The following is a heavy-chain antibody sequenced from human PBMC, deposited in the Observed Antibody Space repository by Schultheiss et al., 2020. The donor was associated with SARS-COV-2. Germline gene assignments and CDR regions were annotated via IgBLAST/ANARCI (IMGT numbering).Heavy chain of an antibody. CDR1: GPSIGSGDYY. D-gene: IGHD5-12*01. CDR2: IHYSGGT. J-gene: IGHJ5*02. CDR3: ARSVTGHDSDFRFDP. V-gene: IGHV4-31*03. Sequence: SETLSLTCRVSGPSIGSGDYYWNWIRQHPGKGLEWIGYIHYSGGTHYSPSLKGRVIMSQETSKNQVSLKLRSVTAADTAMYFCARSVTGHDSDFRFDPWGQGTLLTVSS.